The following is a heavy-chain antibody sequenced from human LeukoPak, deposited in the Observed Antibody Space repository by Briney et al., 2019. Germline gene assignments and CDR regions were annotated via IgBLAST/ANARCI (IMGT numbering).Heavy chain of an antibody. CDR2: IYTSENT. CDR1: GGSISSYE. D-gene: IGHD4-17*01. CDR3: ASGENAFKI. V-gene: IGHV4-4*07. Sequence: SETLSLTCTVSGGSISSYEWSWIRQPAGKGLEWIGRIYTSENTNYNPSLKSRVTMSVNTSRNQFSLKVTSVTAADTAVNYCASGENAFKIWGQGTMVTVSS. J-gene: IGHJ3*02.